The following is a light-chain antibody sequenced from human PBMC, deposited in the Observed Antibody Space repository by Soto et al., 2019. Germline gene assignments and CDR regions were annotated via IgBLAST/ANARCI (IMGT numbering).Light chain of an antibody. J-gene: IGKJ4*01. CDR3: QRYDNWPLT. Sequence: EIVLTQSPGTLSLSPGERATLSCRASQSVSSSYLAWYQQKPGLSPRLLIYHTSTRATGVPARFSGSGSGTELSITINSLQSEDAEVYYCQRYDNWPLTFGGGTKVDI. CDR2: HTS. CDR1: QSVSSSY. V-gene: IGKV3-15*01.